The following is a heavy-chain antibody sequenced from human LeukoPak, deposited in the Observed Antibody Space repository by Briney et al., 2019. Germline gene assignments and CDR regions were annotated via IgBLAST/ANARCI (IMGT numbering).Heavy chain of an antibody. CDR3: ARPGRFLEWTNYYYMDV. Sequence: ASVKVSCKASGGTFSSYAISWVRQAPGQGLEWMGGIIPIFGTANYAQKFQGRVTITADKSTSTAYMELSSLRSEDTAVYYCARPGRFLEWTNYYYMDVWGKGTTVTVSS. D-gene: IGHD3-3*01. CDR1: GGTFSSYA. V-gene: IGHV1-69*06. CDR2: IIPIFGTA. J-gene: IGHJ6*03.